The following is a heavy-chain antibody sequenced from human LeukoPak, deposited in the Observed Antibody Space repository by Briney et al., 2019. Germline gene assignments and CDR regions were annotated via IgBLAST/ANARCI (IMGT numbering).Heavy chain of an antibody. CDR3: ASDRDSSTWSYY. V-gene: IGHV3-53*01. Sequence: QPGGSLRLSCAASGLSVSAYYMSWVRQAPGKGLEWVSVIDSGGSGGSTYYAGSVKGRFTISRDNSKNTLFLQMNSLRAEDTAVYYCASDRDSSTWSYYWGQGTLVTVSS. D-gene: IGHD6-13*01. J-gene: IGHJ4*02. CDR1: GLSVSAYY. CDR2: IDSGGSGGST.